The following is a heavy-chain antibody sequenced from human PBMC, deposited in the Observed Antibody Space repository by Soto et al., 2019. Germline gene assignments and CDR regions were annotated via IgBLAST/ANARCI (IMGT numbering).Heavy chain of an antibody. V-gene: IGHV3-30*18. CDR3: AKVPFDH. J-gene: IGHJ4*02. CDR1: GFTFSGYG. CDR2: ISYDGSSK. Sequence: QVQLVESGGGVVQPGRSLRLSCAASGFTFSGYGIHWVRQAPGKGLEWMGLISYDGSSKYYPDSVKGRFTMSRDNSKNTVYLQMNSLRAEDTAVYYCAKVPFDHWGQGTLVTVSS.